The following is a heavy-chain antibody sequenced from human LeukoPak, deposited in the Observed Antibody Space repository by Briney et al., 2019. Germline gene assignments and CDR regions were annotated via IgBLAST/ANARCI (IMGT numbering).Heavy chain of an antibody. V-gene: IGHV1-18*01. Sequence: ASVKVSCKASGGTFSSYAISWVRQAPGQGLEWMGWINPNSGGTNYAQKLQGRVTMTTDTSTSTAYMELRSLRSDDTAVYYCARVPYNWNWFDPWGQGTLVTVSS. CDR1: GGTFSSYA. J-gene: IGHJ5*02. CDR2: INPNSGGT. D-gene: IGHD1-20*01. CDR3: ARVPYNWNWFDP.